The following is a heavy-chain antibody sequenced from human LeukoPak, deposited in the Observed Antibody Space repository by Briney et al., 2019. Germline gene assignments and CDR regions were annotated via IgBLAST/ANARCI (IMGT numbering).Heavy chain of an antibody. J-gene: IGHJ4*02. Sequence: PSETLSLTCTVSGGSISSGGYYWSWLRQHPGKGLEWIGYIYYSGSTYYNPSLKSRVTISVDTSKNQFSLKLSSVTAADTAVYYCARYLGARPNYFDYWGQGTLVTVSS. CDR3: ARYLGARPNYFDY. CDR1: GGSISSGGYY. V-gene: IGHV4-31*03. CDR2: IYYSGST. D-gene: IGHD6-6*01.